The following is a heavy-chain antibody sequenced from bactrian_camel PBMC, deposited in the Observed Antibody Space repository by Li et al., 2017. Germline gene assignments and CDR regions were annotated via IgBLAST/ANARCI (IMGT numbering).Heavy chain of an antibody. D-gene: IGHD3*01. Sequence: HVQLVESGGGSVQAGGSLRLSCAASGYTDSTSCIGWFRQAPGKEREGVASIHIGGGGRYYADSANGRFTITQDNSGQNIYLQMNNLTPEDSAMYVCAAGFTGGYRYPHLDPSQYIHWGQGTQVTVS. CDR2: IHIGGGGR. CDR1: GYTDSTSC. V-gene: IGHV3S1*01. J-gene: IGHJ4*01. CDR3: AAGFTGGYRYPHLDPSQYIH.